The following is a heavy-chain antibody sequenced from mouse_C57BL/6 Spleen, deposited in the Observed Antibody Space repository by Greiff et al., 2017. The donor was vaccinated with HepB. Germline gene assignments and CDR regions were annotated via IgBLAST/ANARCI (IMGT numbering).Heavy chain of an antibody. Sequence: QVQLQQPGAELVKPGASVKLSCKASGYTFTSYWMQWVKQRPGQGLEWIGEIDPSDSYTNYNQKFKGKATLTVDTSSSTAYMQLSSLTSEDSAVYYCARGRFRLYYFDYWGQGTTLTVSS. J-gene: IGHJ2*01. CDR3: ARGRFRLYYFDY. V-gene: IGHV1-50*01. CDR1: GYTFTSYW. CDR2: IDPSDSYT. D-gene: IGHD3-3*01.